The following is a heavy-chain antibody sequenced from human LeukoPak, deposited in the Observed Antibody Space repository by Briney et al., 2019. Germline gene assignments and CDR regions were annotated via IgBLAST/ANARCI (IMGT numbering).Heavy chain of an antibody. Sequence: ASVTVSCKASGYIFTGYYMHWVRQAPGQGLEWMGWINPNSGGTNNAQKFQGRVTMTRDTSISTAYMELSRLRSDDTAVYYCARSDYYYYYMDVWGKGTTVTVSS. J-gene: IGHJ6*03. CDR2: INPNSGGT. CDR1: GYIFTGYY. CDR3: ARSDYYYYYMDV. V-gene: IGHV1-2*02.